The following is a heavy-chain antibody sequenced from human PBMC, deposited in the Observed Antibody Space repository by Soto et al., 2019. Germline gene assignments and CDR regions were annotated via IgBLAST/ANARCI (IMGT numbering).Heavy chain of an antibody. J-gene: IGHJ6*02. Sequence: EVQLVESGGGLVQPGGSLRLSCAASGFTFSSYAMHWVRQATGMGLEYVSAISSNGGSTYYANSVKGRFTISSDNSQNTLYLQMGRMRAENRAVYSCTRDDSTYYYYGMDVWGQGTTVNVSS. V-gene: IGHV3-64*01. CDR1: GFTFSSYA. D-gene: IGHD4-4*01. CDR3: TRDDSTYYYYGMDV. CDR2: ISSNGGST.